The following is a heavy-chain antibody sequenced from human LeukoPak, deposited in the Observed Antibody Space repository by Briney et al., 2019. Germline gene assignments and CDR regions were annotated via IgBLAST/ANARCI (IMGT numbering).Heavy chain of an antibody. J-gene: IGHJ6*04. CDR1: GGTFSSYA. CDR2: IIPIFGTA. Sequence: SVKVSCKASGGTFSSYAISWVRQAPGQGLEWMGGIIPIFGTANYAQKFQGRVTITADKSTSTAYMELSSLRSEDTAVYYCAGASTPYAPAFYGMDVWGKGTTVTVSS. CDR3: AGASTPYAPAFYGMDV. D-gene: IGHD2-2*01. V-gene: IGHV1-69*06.